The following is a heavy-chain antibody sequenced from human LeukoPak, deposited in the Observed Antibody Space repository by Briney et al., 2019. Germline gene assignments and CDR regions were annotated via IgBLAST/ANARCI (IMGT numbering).Heavy chain of an antibody. V-gene: IGHV3-23*01. CDR1: GFTFSSLA. D-gene: IGHD3-10*01. CDR3: AKDSGVTMIRGVIFYFDG. J-gene: IGHJ4*02. CDR2: IIASGGST. Sequence: GGPLRLSCTASGFTFSSLAMSWVRHAPGKGLQWVSGIIASGGSTYYIDSVKGRFTISRDNSKNTLYLHMNNLRVEDTAVYYCAKDSGVTMIRGVIFYFDGWGQGTLVTVSS.